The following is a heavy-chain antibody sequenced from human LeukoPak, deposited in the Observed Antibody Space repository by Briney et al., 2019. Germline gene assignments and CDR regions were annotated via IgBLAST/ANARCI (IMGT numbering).Heavy chain of an antibody. CDR3: ARADSPGGYCSSTSCYRGPFYYYYYMDV. D-gene: IGHD2-2*02. V-gene: IGHV3-7*04. CDR1: GFTFSSYW. J-gene: IGHJ6*03. Sequence: PGGSLRLSCAASGFTFSSYWMSWVRQAPGKGLEWVANIKQDGSEKYYVDSVKGRFTISRDNAKNSLYLQMNSLRAEDTAVYYCARADSPGGYCSSTSCYRGPFYYYYYMDVWGKGTTVTVSS. CDR2: IKQDGSEK.